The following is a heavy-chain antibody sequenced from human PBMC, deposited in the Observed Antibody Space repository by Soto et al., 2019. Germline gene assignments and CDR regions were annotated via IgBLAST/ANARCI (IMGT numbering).Heavy chain of an antibody. CDR3: AKAQVLRYLECSPDH. J-gene: IGHJ4*02. CDR1: GFTFSSYA. Sequence: GGSLRLSCATSGFTFSSYAMSWVRQAPGKGLEWVSSISGSGGKTYYAESVKGRFTISRDNSKNTLYLQMNSLRAEDTAMYYCAKAQVLRYLECSPDHWGQGTLVTVSS. V-gene: IGHV3-23*01. D-gene: IGHD3-3*01. CDR2: ISGSGGKT.